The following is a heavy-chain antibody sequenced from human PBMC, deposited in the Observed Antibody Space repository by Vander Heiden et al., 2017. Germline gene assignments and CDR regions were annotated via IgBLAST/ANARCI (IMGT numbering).Heavy chain of an antibody. J-gene: IGHJ6*02. CDR1: GGSISSYY. CDR2: IYYSGST. CDR3: ARTGGRYYYGMDV. V-gene: IGHV4-59*01. D-gene: IGHD2-15*01. Sequence: QVQLQESGPGLVKPSETLSLTCTVPGGSISSYYWSWIRQPPGKGLEWIGYIYYSGSTNYNPSLKSRVTISVDTSKNQFSLKLSSVTAADTAVYYCARTGGRYYYGMDVWGQGTTVTVSS.